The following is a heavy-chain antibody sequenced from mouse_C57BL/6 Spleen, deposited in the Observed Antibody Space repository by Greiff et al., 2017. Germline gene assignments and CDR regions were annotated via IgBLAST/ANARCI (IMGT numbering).Heavy chain of an antibody. J-gene: IGHJ4*01. D-gene: IGHD3-2*02. CDR3: AGGGAQANAMDY. CDR1: GYAFSSSW. V-gene: IGHV1-82*01. Sequence: VQLQESGPELVKPGASVKISCKASGYAFSSSWMHWVKQRPGKGLEWIGRIYPGGGDTNYNGKFKGKATLTADKSSSTAYMQLSSLTSEESAVYVSAGGGAQANAMDYWGQGTSVTVSS. CDR2: IYPGGGDT.